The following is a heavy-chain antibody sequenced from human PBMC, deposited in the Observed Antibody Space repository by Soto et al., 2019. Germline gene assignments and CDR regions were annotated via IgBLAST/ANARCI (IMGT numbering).Heavy chain of an antibody. Sequence: EVQLLESGGGLVQPGGSLRLSCAASGFTFSSHALSWVRQTPGKGLDWVSLISGSGGTTHYADSVKGRFTISRDNAKDTLYLQMNSLRVEDTAVFYCAIAGKTPVTTQFDHWGQGTLVTVSS. J-gene: IGHJ4*02. V-gene: IGHV3-23*01. CDR3: AIAGKTPVTTQFDH. CDR1: GFTFSSHA. CDR2: ISGSGGTT. D-gene: IGHD4-17*01.